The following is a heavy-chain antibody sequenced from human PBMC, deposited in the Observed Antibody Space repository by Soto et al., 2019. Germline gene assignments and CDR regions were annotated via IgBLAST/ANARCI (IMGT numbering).Heavy chain of an antibody. CDR3: ARGWDTAMPNYYYGMDV. J-gene: IGHJ6*02. CDR2: ISAYNGNT. V-gene: IGHV1-18*04. CDR1: GYTFTSYG. D-gene: IGHD5-18*01. Sequence: GASVKVSCKASGYTFTSYGISWVRQAPGQGLEWMGWISAYNGNTNYAQKLQGRVTMTTDTSTSTAYMELRSLRSDDTAVYYCARGWDTAMPNYYYGMDVWGQGTTVTVSS.